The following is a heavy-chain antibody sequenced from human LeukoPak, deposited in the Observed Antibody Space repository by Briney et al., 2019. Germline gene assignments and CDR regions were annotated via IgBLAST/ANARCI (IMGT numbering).Heavy chain of an antibody. Sequence: GGSLRLSCAASGFTFSSYAMSWVRQAPGKGLEWVSAISGSGGSTYYADSVKGRFTISRDNPKNTLYLQMNSLRAEDTAVYYCAKTDSSGYYYDAFDIWGQGTMVTVSS. J-gene: IGHJ3*02. CDR3: AKTDSSGYYYDAFDI. D-gene: IGHD3-22*01. V-gene: IGHV3-23*01. CDR1: GFTFSSYA. CDR2: ISGSGGST.